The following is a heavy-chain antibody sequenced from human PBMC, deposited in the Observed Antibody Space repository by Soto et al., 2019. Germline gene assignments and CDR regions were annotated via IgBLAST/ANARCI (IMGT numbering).Heavy chain of an antibody. CDR2: ISGSGGST. Sequence: EVQLLESGGGLVQPGGSLRLSCAASGFTFSSYAMSWVRQAPGKGLEWVSAISGSGGSTYYADSVKGRFTISRDNSKNTLYLQMNSLRAEDTAVYYCAKMRIVVVAATDNWFDPWGHGTLVTVSS. D-gene: IGHD2-15*01. J-gene: IGHJ5*02. CDR3: AKMRIVVVAATDNWFDP. CDR1: GFTFSSYA. V-gene: IGHV3-23*01.